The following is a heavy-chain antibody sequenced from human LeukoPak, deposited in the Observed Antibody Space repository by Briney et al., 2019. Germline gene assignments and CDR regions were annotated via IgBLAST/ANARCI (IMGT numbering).Heavy chain of an antibody. D-gene: IGHD5-24*01. Sequence: SETLSLTCAVYGGSFSGYYWSWIRQPPGKGLEWIGEINHSGSTNYNTSLKSRVTISLDTSKNQFSLKLSSVTAADTAVYYCAGYRRDGYNAAFDIWGQGTMVTVSS. CDR2: INHSGST. V-gene: IGHV4-34*01. CDR1: GGSFSGYY. J-gene: IGHJ3*02. CDR3: AGYRRDGYNAAFDI.